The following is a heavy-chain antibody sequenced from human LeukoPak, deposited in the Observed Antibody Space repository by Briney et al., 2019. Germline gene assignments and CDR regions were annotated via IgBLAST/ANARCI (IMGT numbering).Heavy chain of an antibody. V-gene: IGHV3-21*01. CDR1: GFTFNYYN. D-gene: IGHD1-26*01. CDR2: ITSSGAYI. CDR3: ARDPYSGNYGNYYYYMDV. J-gene: IGHJ6*03. Sequence: GGSLRLSCAASGFTFNYYNMNWVRQAPGKALEWVSSITSSGAYIFYADSVRGRFTISRDNAKDSLYLQMNSLGPEDTAVYYCARDPYSGNYGNYYYYMDVWGKGTTVTTSS.